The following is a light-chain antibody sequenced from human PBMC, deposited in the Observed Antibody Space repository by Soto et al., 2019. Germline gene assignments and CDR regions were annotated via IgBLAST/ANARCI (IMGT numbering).Light chain of an antibody. CDR1: QSVNIN. CDR2: GTS. J-gene: IGKJ4*01. Sequence: EIVMTQSPATLSVSPGERATLSCRASQSVNINLAWYQQKPGQAPRLLIYGTSTRATGVPVRFSGSGSGTEFTLTISNLQSEDFAVYYCQQYNDWPPLTFGGGTKVAIK. CDR3: QQYNDWPPLT. V-gene: IGKV3-15*01.